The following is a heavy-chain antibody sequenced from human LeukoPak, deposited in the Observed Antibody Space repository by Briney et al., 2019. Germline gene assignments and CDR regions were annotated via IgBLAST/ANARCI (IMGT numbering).Heavy chain of an antibody. CDR1: GYTFTSYD. J-gene: IGHJ4*02. Sequence: ASVKVSCKASGYTFTSYDINWVRQATGQGLEWMGWMNPNSGNTGYAQKFQGRVTMTRNTSISTAYMGLSSLRSEDTAVYYCARYSSSWYSDNDYWGQGTLVTVSS. D-gene: IGHD6-13*01. V-gene: IGHV1-8*01. CDR3: ARYSSSWYSDNDY. CDR2: MNPNSGNT.